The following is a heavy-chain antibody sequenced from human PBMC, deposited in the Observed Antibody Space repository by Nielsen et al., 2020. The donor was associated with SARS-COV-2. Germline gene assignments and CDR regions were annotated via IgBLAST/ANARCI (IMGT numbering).Heavy chain of an antibody. Sequence: GGSLRLSCAASGFTFSSYAMSWVRRAPGKGLEWVSAISGSGGSTYYADSVEGRFTISSDNSKNTLYLQMNSLRAEDTAVYYCAKYESAAGFCFDYWGQGTLVTVSS. J-gene: IGHJ4*02. CDR3: AKYESAAGFCFDY. CDR1: GFTFSSYA. V-gene: IGHV3-23*01. CDR2: ISGSGGST. D-gene: IGHD6-13*01.